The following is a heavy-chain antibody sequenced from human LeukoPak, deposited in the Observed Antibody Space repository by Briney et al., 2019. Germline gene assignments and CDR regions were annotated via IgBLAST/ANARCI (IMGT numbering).Heavy chain of an antibody. CDR1: GFTFSSYG. V-gene: IGHV3-30*02. CDR2: IRYDGSNK. Sequence: GSLRLSCAASGFTFSSYGMHWVRQAPGKGLEWVAFIRYDGSNKYYADSVKGRFTISRDNPKNTLYLQMNSLRAEDTAVYYCAKEEYSSSWYYFDYWGQGTLVTVSS. D-gene: IGHD6-13*01. CDR3: AKEEYSSSWYYFDY. J-gene: IGHJ4*02.